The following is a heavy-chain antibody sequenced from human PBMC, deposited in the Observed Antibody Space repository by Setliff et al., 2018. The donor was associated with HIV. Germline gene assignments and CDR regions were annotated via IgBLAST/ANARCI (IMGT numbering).Heavy chain of an antibody. J-gene: IGHJ5*02. CDR1: GGSINSYY. D-gene: IGHD3-10*01. CDR2: IFYSGTT. Sequence: SETLSLTCTVSGGSINSYYWSWIQQPPGKGLEWIGYIFYSGTTSYNPSLKSRVTISVDTSKNQFSLKLSSVTAADTAVYYCARHRRDYYGSGGYSAWGQGTLVTVSS. CDR3: ARHRRDYYGSGGYSA. V-gene: IGHV4-59*08.